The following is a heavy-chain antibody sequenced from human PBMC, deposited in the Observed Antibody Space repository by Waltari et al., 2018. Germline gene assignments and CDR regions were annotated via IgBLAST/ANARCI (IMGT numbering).Heavy chain of an antibody. D-gene: IGHD2-15*01. J-gene: IGHJ5*02. CDR2: SIRILSPT. CDR3: AYSGGTVNWFDP. CDR1: GGTFSSYA. V-gene: IGHV1-69*14. Sequence: QVQLVQSGAEVKKPGSSVKVSCKASGGTFSSYAISWVRQAPGQGLEWMGGSIRILSPTNYTQKLQRRATINADKSTSTYDMELSSLRSEDTAVYYCAYSGGTVNWFDPWGQGTLVTVSS.